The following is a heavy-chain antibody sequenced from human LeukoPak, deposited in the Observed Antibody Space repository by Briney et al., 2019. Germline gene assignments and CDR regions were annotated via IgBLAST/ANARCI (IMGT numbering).Heavy chain of an antibody. D-gene: IGHD3-3*01. Sequence: SETLSLTCTVSGGSISSSIYYWGWIRQPPGKGLEWIGTIYYSGSTYYNPSLKSRLTISVDTSKNQFSLKLSSVTAADTAVYYCAGIWSGYPNWFDPWGQGTLVTVSS. V-gene: IGHV4-39*01. CDR1: GGSISSSIYY. J-gene: IGHJ5*02. CDR2: IYYSGST. CDR3: AGIWSGYPNWFDP.